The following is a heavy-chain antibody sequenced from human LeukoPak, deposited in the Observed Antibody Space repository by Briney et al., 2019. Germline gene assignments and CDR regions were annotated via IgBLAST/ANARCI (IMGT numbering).Heavy chain of an antibody. D-gene: IGHD6-25*01. V-gene: IGHV3-21*06. J-gene: IGHJ4*02. Sequence: GGSLRLSCTASGFTFSDCDMNWYRQAPGKGLQWVSSISYMGDHRYYADSAKGRFTISRDNAKNSLYLQMDNLRADDTAVYYCGKAFPPLRVAAAGDYWGQGTLVTVSS. CDR2: ISYMGDHR. CDR3: GKAFPPLRVAAAGDY. CDR1: GFTFSDCD.